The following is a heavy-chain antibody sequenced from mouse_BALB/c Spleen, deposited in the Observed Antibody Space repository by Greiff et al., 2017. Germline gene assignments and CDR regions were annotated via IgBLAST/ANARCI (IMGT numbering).Heavy chain of an antibody. Sequence: EVKLMESGGGLVQPGGSLRLSCATSGFTFTDYYMSWVRQPPGKALEWLGFIRNKANGYTTEYSASVKGRFTISRDNSQSILYLQMNTLRAEDSATDYCARGVTTVVHFDYWGQGTTLTVSS. CDR2: IRNKANGYTT. V-gene: IGHV7-3*02. J-gene: IGHJ2*01. CDR1: GFTFTDYY. D-gene: IGHD1-1*01. CDR3: ARGVTTVVHFDY.